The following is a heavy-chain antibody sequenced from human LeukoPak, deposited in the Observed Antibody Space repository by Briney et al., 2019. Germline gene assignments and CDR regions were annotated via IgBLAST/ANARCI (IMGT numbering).Heavy chain of an antibody. Sequence: GASVKLSCNAAGYTFITNSINWDRQPPGQGLEWMGWISPYDGSTNFAQNLQGRVTMTTDTITSTAFMELRSLRFEDTALYYCARDKAPRYSYGLGHWGQGTVVTVSS. V-gene: IGHV1-18*01. J-gene: IGHJ4*02. CDR2: ISPYDGST. CDR3: ARDKAPRYSYGLGH. D-gene: IGHD5-18*01. CDR1: GYTFITNS.